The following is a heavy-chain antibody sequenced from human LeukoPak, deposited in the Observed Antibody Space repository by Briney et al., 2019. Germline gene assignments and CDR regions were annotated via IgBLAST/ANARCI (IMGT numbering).Heavy chain of an antibody. CDR3: ASRSINWYRGNNWFDP. J-gene: IGHJ5*02. CDR1: GFTFSSYG. V-gene: IGHV3-NL1*01. CDR2: IHIGNST. Sequence: GGSLRLSCAASGFTFSSYGMHWVRQAPGKGLEWVSIIHIGNSTYYADSVKGRFTISRDNSKNTVYLQMNSLRAEDTAVYYCASRSINWYRGNNWFDPWGQGTLVTVSS. D-gene: IGHD6-13*01.